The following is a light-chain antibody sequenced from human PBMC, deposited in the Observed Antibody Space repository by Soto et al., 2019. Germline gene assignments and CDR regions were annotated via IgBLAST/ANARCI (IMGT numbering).Light chain of an antibody. J-gene: IGKJ4*01. CDR3: QQYKNWLT. Sequence: EIVLTQSPVILSLSPGERATLSCRASQSVSSNLAWYQQKPGQAPSLVISDTSIRATGIPDRFSGSGSGTEFTLTISSLQSEDFAVYYCQQYKNWLTFGGGTKVDIK. CDR1: QSVSSN. CDR2: DTS. V-gene: IGKV3D-15*01.